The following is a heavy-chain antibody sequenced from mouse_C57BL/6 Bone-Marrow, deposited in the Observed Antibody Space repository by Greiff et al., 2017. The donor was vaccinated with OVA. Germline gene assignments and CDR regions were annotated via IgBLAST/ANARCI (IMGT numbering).Heavy chain of an antibody. CDR2: INPSSGYT. CDR1: GYTFTSYT. CDR3: ARYDGYCDAMDY. D-gene: IGHD2-3*01. V-gene: IGHV1-4*01. Sequence: VQLQQSGADLVRPGASVKMSCKASGYTFTSYTMHWVQQRPGQGLEWIGFINPSSGYTKYNQKFKDKATLTADKSSSTAYMQLSSLKSEDSAVYSCARYDGYCDAMDYWGQGTSVTVSS. J-gene: IGHJ4*01.